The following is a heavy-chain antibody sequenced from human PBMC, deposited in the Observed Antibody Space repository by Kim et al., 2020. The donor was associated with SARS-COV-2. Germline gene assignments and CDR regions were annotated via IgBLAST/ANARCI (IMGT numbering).Heavy chain of an antibody. CDR2: IIRYGGSK. CDR3: ARGYLSGPFDW. Sequence: GGSLRLSCAASGFTFDDYGMSWVRQVPGKGPEWVSGIIRYGGSKGYGDSVKGRFTISRDNAKNSLYLQMNSLGAEDTALYYCARGYLSGPFDWWGQGTLVTVSS. D-gene: IGHD6-19*01. V-gene: IGHV3-20*04. J-gene: IGHJ4*02. CDR1: GFTFDDYG.